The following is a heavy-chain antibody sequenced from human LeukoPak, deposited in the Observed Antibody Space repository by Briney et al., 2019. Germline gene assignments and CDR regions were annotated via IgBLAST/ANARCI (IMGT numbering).Heavy chain of an antibody. CDR1: GFTFSSYW. Sequence: GGSLRLSCAASGFTFSSYWMSWVRQAPGKGLEWVAVISYDGSNKYYADSVKGRFTISRDNSKNTLYLQMNSLRAEDTAVYYCARASILEWLLLDVWGKGTTVTVSS. CDR2: ISYDGSNK. V-gene: IGHV3-30*03. CDR3: ARASILEWLLLDV. J-gene: IGHJ6*04. D-gene: IGHD3-3*01.